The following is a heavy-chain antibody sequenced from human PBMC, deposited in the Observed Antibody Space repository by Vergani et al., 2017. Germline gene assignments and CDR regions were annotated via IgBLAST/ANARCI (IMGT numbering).Heavy chain of an antibody. CDR3: VRDRGGRGSSYYYGMDV. CDR1: GFTFSHYS. J-gene: IGHJ6*02. D-gene: IGHD2-15*01. Sequence: EVQMVESGGGLVKPGGSLRLSCVASGFTFSHYSMNWVRQAPGKGLEWVSSISGNNDDVYYADSVKGRFTISRDNAKNSLYLDMSSLRAEDTAVYYCVRDRGGRGSSYYYGMDVWGQGTTVTVSS. CDR2: ISGNNDDV. V-gene: IGHV3-21*01.